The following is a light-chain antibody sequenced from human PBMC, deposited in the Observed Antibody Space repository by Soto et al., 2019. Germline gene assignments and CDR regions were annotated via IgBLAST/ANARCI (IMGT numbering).Light chain of an antibody. V-gene: IGKV1-17*01. Sequence: DIQMTQFPSSLSASVGDRVTITCRASQGIRNDLAWYQQKPGKAPKRLTYAASSLQSGVPSRCSGSGSETEFNIAISSLQAEDFATFYCLPHSPYPLTFGQGTKVEIK. CDR1: QGIRND. J-gene: IGKJ1*01. CDR2: AAS. CDR3: LPHSPYPLT.